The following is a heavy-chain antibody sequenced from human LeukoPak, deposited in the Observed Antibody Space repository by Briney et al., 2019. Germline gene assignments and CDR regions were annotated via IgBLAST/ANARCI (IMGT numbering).Heavy chain of an antibody. CDR3: AKDFGDFFPPLFDS. V-gene: IGHV3-23*01. Sequence: GGTLRLSCATSGFSFSSYGMSWVRQALGKGLEWVSSISGLSGRTYYADSVKGRVTISRDNSKNALSLQMNSLRAEDTAVYYCAKDFGDFFPPLFDSWGHGTLVTVSS. D-gene: IGHD4-17*01. CDR2: ISGLSGRT. J-gene: IGHJ4*01. CDR1: GFSFSSYG.